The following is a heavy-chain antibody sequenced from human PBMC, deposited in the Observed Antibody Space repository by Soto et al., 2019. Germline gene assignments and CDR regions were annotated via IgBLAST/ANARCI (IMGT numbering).Heavy chain of an antibody. CDR1: GFTFNTHW. CDR3: ARGGAMGVDY. J-gene: IGHJ4*02. V-gene: IGHV3-74*01. D-gene: IGHD1-26*01. CDR2: IYFDGITT. Sequence: VGSLRLSCTASGFTFNTHWMHWVRQAPGKGLVWVSRIYFDGITTNYADSVKGRLTVSRDNAKNTVYLHLNTLRDEDTAVYYCARGGAMGVDYWGQGTQVTVSS.